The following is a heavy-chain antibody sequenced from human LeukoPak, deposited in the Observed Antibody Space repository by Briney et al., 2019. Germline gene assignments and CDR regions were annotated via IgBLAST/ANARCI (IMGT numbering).Heavy chain of an antibody. CDR2: IIGDT. Sequence: GGSLRLSCAASGFTSDDHAMHWVRQAPGKGLGWVSLIIGDTYYADSVKGRFTVSRDNSKNSLYLQMNSLRTDDTALYYCASQTKYYYGSGSYWGAFDIWGQGTMVTVSS. D-gene: IGHD3-10*01. J-gene: IGHJ3*02. V-gene: IGHV3-43*02. CDR1: GFTSDDHA. CDR3: ASQTKYYYGSGSYWGAFDI.